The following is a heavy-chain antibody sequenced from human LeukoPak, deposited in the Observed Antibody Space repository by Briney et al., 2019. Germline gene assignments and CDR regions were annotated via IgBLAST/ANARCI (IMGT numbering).Heavy chain of an antibody. CDR3: ASGVARYSYAKI. V-gene: IGHV6-1*01. CDR1: GDSVSSNSAA. CDR2: TYYRSKWYN. D-gene: IGHD5-18*01. Sequence: SQTLSLTCAISGDSVSSNSAAWNWIRQSPSRGLEWLGRTYYRSKWYNDYAVSVKSRITINPDTSKNQFSLKLSSVTAADTAVYYCASGVARYSYAKIWGQGTLVTVSS. J-gene: IGHJ4*02.